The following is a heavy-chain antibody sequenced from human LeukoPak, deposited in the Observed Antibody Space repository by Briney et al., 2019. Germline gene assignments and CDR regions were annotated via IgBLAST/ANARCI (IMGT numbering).Heavy chain of an antibody. CDR1: GCSISSGYY. V-gene: IGHV4-38-2*01. CDR2: VYHSGST. Sequence: PSETLSLTCAVSGCSISSGYYWGWIRQPPGKGLEWIGNVYHSGSTYKNPSLKSRVSISLDTSNNQFSLKLTSVTAADTAIYYCARLSGAPVRHPIYHFDYWGQGTLVTVSS. CDR3: ARLSGAPVRHPIYHFDY. J-gene: IGHJ4*02. D-gene: IGHD1-26*01.